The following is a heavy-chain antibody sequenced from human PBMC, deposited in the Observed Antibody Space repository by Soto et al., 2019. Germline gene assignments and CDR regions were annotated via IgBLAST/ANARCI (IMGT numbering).Heavy chain of an antibody. CDR3: ARDMSRSSWYLYVDYYYGMDV. Sequence: ASVKVSCKASGYTFTSYAMHWVRQAPGQRLEWMGWINAGNGNTKYSQKFQGRVTITRDTSASTAYMELSSLRSEDTAVYYCARDMSRSSWYLYVDYYYGMDVWGQGTTVTVS. V-gene: IGHV1-3*01. J-gene: IGHJ6*02. CDR2: INAGNGNT. CDR1: GYTFTSYA. D-gene: IGHD6-13*01.